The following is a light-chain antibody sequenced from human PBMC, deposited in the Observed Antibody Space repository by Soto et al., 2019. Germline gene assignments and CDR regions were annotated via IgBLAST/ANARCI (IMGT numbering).Light chain of an antibody. CDR1: TGAVTSGHY. V-gene: IGLV7-46*01. CDR2: DTS. J-gene: IGLJ3*02. Sequence: QTVVTQEPSLTVSPGGTVTLTCGSSTGAVTSGHYPYWFQQKPGQAPRTLIYDTSNKYSWTPARFSGSLLGGKAALTLSGAQPEDEADSYCLLSYSGARAGVFGGGTKLTVL. CDR3: LLSYSGARAGV.